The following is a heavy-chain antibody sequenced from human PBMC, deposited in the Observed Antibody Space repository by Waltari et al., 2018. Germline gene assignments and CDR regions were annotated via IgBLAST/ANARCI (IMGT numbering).Heavy chain of an antibody. CDR1: GFTFSSYS. Sequence: EVQLVESGGGLVKPGGSLRLSCAASGFTFSSYSMNWVRQAPGKGLEWVSSISSSSSYIYYADPVKGRFTISRDNAKNSLYLQMNSLGAEDTAVYYCAGDLRLYGDAEYYFDYWGQGTLVTVSS. V-gene: IGHV3-21*01. CDR3: AGDLRLYGDAEYYFDY. CDR2: ISSSSSYI. J-gene: IGHJ4*02. D-gene: IGHD4-17*01.